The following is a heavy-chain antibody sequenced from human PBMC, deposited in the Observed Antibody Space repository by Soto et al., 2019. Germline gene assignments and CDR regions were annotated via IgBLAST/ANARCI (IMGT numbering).Heavy chain of an antibody. CDR1: GGSITSNAW. D-gene: IGHD2-15*01. Sequence: QVQLQESGPGLVKPSGTLSLTCAVSGGSITSNAWWSWVRQPPGKGLEWIGERYHSGSTNYNPSLKSRVAISVDESKNQFSLRLSSVTAADTAIYYCASGIFTNGHGMDVWGQGTTVTVSS. V-gene: IGHV4-4*02. J-gene: IGHJ6*02. CDR2: RYHSGST. CDR3: ASGIFTNGHGMDV.